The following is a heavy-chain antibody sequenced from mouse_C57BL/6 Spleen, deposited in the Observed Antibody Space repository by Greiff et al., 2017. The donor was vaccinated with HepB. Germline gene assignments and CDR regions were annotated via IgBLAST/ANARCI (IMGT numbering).Heavy chain of an antibody. CDR2: FYPGSGSI. Sequence: QVQLQQSGAELVKPGASVKLSCKASGYTFTEYTIHWVKQRSGQGLEWIGWFYPGSGSIKYNEKFKDKATLTADKSSSTVYMELSRLTSEDSAVYFCARHEEEAYDGYYEGYAMDYWGQGTSVTVSS. CDR3: ARHEEEAYDGYYEGYAMDY. D-gene: IGHD2-3*01. CDR1: GYTFTEYT. J-gene: IGHJ4*01. V-gene: IGHV1-62-2*01.